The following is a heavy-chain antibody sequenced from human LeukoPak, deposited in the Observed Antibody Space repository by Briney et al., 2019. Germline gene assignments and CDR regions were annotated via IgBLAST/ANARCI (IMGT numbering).Heavy chain of an antibody. Sequence: PGGSLRLSCAASGFTFSSYGMHWVRQAPGKGLEWVVFIPYHGSNKYYADSVRGRLTISRDNSKNTLYLEMNSLRAEDTAVYYCAKDPSYYGDMYYFDYWGQETLVTVSS. CDR2: IPYHGSNK. CDR1: GFTFSSYG. J-gene: IGHJ4*02. CDR3: AKDPSYYGDMYYFDY. V-gene: IGHV3-30*02. D-gene: IGHD4-17*01.